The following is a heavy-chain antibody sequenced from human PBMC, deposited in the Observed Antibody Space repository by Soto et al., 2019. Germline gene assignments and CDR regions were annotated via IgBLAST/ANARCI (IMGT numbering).Heavy chain of an antibody. CDR2: IIPILGIA. V-gene: IGHV1-69*02. CDR1: GGTFSSYT. D-gene: IGHD2-21*02. Sequence: QVQLVQSGAEVKKPGSSVKVSCKASGGTFSSYTISWVRQAPGQGLEWMGRIIPILGIANYAQKFQGRVTITADKSTSTAYMERSSLRSEDTAVYYCARAPVVVVTAAGYYYGMDVWGQGTTVTVSS. J-gene: IGHJ6*02. CDR3: ARAPVVVVTAAGYYYGMDV.